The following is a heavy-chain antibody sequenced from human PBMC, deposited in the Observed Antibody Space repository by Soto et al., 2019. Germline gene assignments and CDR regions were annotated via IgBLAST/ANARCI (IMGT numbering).Heavy chain of an antibody. J-gene: IGHJ6*02. D-gene: IGHD4-17*01. CDR1: GFPISSPYS. V-gene: IGHV4-38-2*02. CDR2: ISHTGTT. CDR3: ARATMVIRDSDHFGVDV. Sequence: SETLSLTCLVSGFPISSPYSWGWIRQPPGKGLEWIGSISHTGTTSYSPSLTSRVSISVDTSKNQVSLKLTSVTAADTAVYFCARATMVIRDSDHFGVDVWGHGTTVTVS.